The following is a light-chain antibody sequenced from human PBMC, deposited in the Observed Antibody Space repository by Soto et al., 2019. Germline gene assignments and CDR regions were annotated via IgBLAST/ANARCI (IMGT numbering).Light chain of an antibody. CDR2: EVT. CDR1: SGYVGGYDY. J-gene: IGLJ1*01. CDR3: SSHTSGSTRV. V-gene: IGLV2-14*01. Sequence: QSALPQPASVSGSPGQSIAISCTGTSGYVGGYDYVSWYQQHPDKAPKLMIYEVTKRPSWVSNRFSGSKSGNTASLTISWLQPEDEADYYCSSHTSGSTRVFGSGTKATVL.